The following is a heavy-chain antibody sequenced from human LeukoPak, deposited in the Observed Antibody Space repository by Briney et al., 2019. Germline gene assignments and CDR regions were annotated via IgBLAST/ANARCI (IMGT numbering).Heavy chain of an antibody. J-gene: IGHJ4*02. CDR1: GYTFTSYD. D-gene: IGHD3-3*01. CDR3: ARANIRYDFWSGYPGTFDY. CDR2: MNPNSGNT. Sequence: ASVKVSCKASGYTFTSYDINWVRQAPGQGLEWMGWMNPNSGNTGYAQKFQGRVTMTRNTSISTAYMELSSLRSEDTAVYYCARANIRYDFWSGYPGTFDYWGQGTLVTVSS. V-gene: IGHV1-8*01.